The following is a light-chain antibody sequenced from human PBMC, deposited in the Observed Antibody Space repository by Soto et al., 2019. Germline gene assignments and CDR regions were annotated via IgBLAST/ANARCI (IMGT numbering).Light chain of an antibody. V-gene: IGLV2-14*01. CDR3: VTWDSSLSAAV. Sequence: QSALTQPASVSGAPGQSITISCSGTSSDVGYYNYVSWYQQHAGKAPKLMIYEVSNRPSGVSNRFSGSKSGNTASLTISGLQAEDEADYYSVTWDSSLSAAVFGGGTKLTVL. J-gene: IGLJ2*01. CDR2: EVS. CDR1: SSDVGYYNY.